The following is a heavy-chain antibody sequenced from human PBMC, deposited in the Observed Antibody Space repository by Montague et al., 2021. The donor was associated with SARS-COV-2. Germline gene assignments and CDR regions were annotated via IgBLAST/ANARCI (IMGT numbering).Heavy chain of an antibody. CDR3: ATRTRYPQNDFGF. V-gene: IGHV4-39*01. CDR1: GDSIRNSDYS. J-gene: IGHJ4*02. Sequence: SETLSLTCTVSGDSIRNSDYSWGWVHQPPGKGLEWIGNIYNGGTTFYNPSLKSRVTIFVDTSKNQFSLKLSSVTAADTAVYYCATRTRYPQNDFGFWGQGTLVTVSS. D-gene: IGHD2-15*01. CDR2: IYNGGTT.